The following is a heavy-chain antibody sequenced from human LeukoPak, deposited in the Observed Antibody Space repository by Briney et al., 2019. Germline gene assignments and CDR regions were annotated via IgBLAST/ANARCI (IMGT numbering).Heavy chain of an antibody. CDR1: GFTFDDYA. D-gene: IGHD6-6*01. V-gene: IGHV3-43D*03. J-gene: IGHJ4*02. Sequence: GGSLRLSCAASGFTFDDYAMHWVRQAPGKGLEWVSLISWDGGGTYYADSVKGRFTISRDNSKNSLCLQLNSLRAEDTAFYYCARYSSSSDYFDYWGQGTLVTVSS. CDR2: ISWDGGGT. CDR3: ARYSSSSDYFDY.